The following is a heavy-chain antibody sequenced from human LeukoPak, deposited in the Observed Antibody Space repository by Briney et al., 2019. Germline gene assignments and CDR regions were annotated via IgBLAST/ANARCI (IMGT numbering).Heavy chain of an antibody. D-gene: IGHD3-10*01. V-gene: IGHV3-15*01. Sequence: PGGYLRLSCAASGFTFNIHAMDWVRQAPGKGLEWVGRIKSKTDGGTTDYAAPVKGRFTISRDDSKNTLYLQMNSLKTEDTAVYYCTSYQGLLWFGEFPFDYWGQGTLVTVSS. CDR2: IKSKTDGGTT. CDR1: GFTFNIHA. CDR3: TSYQGLLWFGEFPFDY. J-gene: IGHJ4*02.